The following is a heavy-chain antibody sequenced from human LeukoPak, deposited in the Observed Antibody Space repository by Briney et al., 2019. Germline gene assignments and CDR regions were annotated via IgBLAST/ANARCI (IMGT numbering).Heavy chain of an antibody. V-gene: IGHV5-51*01. D-gene: IGHD2-15*01. Sequence: PGESLKISCKGSGYSFTNNWIGWVRQMPGKGLEWMGITYPGDSNTRYSPSFQGQVTISADKSISSAYLQWSSLKASDTAMYYCVRSPACSSGTCYPNWFDPWGRGTLVTVSS. CDR2: TYPGDSNT. J-gene: IGHJ5*02. CDR1: GYSFTNNW. CDR3: VRSPACSSGTCYPNWFDP.